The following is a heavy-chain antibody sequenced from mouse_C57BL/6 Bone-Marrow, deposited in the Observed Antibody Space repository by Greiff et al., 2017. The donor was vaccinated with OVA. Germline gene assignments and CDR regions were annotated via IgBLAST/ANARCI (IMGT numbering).Heavy chain of an antibody. J-gene: IGHJ4*01. V-gene: IGHV3-6*01. CDR3: ARGLYQYAMDY. CDR2: ISYDGSN. Sequence: EVQLVESGPGLVKPSQSLSLTCSVTGYSIPSGYYWNWIRQFPGNKLEWMGYISYDGSNNYNPSLKNRISITRDTSKNQFFLKLNSVTTEDTATYYCARGLYQYAMDYWGQGTSVTVSS. CDR1: GYSIPSGYY. D-gene: IGHD1-2*01.